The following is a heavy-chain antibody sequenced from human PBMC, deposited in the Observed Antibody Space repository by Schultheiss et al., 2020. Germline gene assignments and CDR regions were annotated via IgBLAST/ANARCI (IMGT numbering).Heavy chain of an antibody. D-gene: IGHD3-3*01. CDR3: ARDPGGPTAIFGVVNPFDY. CDR1: GYTFTSYY. J-gene: IGHJ4*02. CDR2: INPSGGST. V-gene: IGHV1-46*01. Sequence: GESLKISCKASGYTFTSYYMHWVRQAPGQGLEWMGIINPSGGSTSYAQKLQGRVTMTTDTSTSTAYMELRSLRSDDTAVYYCARDPGGPTAIFGVVNPFDYWGKGTLVTVSS.